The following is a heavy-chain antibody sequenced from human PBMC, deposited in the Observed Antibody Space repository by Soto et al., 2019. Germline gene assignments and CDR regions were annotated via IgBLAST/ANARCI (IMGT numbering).Heavy chain of an antibody. CDR3: VSQRTSVLTQAYFDY. CDR1: GGSVRNSNYY. V-gene: IGHV4-39*01. J-gene: IGHJ4*02. D-gene: IGHD2-8*01. CDR2: VYYRGRS. Sequence: SETLSLTCTVSGGSVRNSNYYWVWIRHSPGKGLEWIGSVYYRGRSYSKSSVKSRVTISVDTSKNQFSLNLNSVTASDTAVYFCVSQRTSVLTQAYFDYWGPGALVTVSS.